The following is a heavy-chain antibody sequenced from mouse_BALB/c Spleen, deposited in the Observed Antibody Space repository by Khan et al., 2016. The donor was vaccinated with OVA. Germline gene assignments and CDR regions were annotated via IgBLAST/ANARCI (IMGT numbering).Heavy chain of an antibody. J-gene: IGHJ2*01. CDR3: ARIYGGNIDY. CDR2: ISYSGNT. V-gene: IGHV3-2*02. Sequence: QLEESGPGLVKPSQSLSLTCTVTGYSITTDYAWNWIRQFPGNKLEWMGYISYSGNTKYNPSLKSRISITRDTSKNQFFLQLKSVTTEDTARYYCARIYGGNIDYWGQGTILTVAS. D-gene: IGHD1-1*01. CDR1: GYSITTDYA.